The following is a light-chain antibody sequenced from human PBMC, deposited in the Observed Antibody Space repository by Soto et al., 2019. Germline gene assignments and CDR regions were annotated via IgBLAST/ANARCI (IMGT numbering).Light chain of an antibody. J-gene: IGLJ3*02. CDR3: SSYAGSNNFWV. CDR2: EVS. CDR1: SSDVGGYNY. Sequence: QSALTRPPSASGSPGQSVTISCTGTSSDVGGYNYVSWYQQHPGKAPKLMIYEVSKRPSGVPDRFSGSKSGNTASLTVSGLQAEDEADYYCSSYAGSNNFWVFGGGTKLTVL. V-gene: IGLV2-8*01.